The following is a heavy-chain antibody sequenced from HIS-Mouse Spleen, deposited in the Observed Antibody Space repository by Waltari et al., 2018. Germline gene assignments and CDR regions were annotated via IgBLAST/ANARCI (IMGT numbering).Heavy chain of an antibody. J-gene: IGHJ2*01. CDR1: GGSISSSSYY. CDR2: IYYSGST. CDR3: AREIPYSSSWYDWYFDL. D-gene: IGHD6-13*01. Sequence: QLQLQESGPGLVKPSETLSLTCTVSGGSISSSSYYWGWIRQPPGKGLEWIGCIYYSGSTYYNPYLKSRVTISVDTSKNQFSLKLSSVTAADTAVYYCAREIPYSSSWYDWYFDLWGRGTLVTVSS. V-gene: IGHV4-39*07.